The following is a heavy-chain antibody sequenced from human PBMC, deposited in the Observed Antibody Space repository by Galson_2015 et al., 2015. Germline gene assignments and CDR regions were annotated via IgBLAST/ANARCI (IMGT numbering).Heavy chain of an antibody. CDR2: ISSSSSYI. V-gene: IGHV3-21*01. D-gene: IGHD5-24*01. CDR3: ARERMGQPLQAYYYYGMDV. J-gene: IGHJ6*02. Sequence: SLRLSCAASGFTFSSYSMNWVRQAPGKGLEWVSSISSSSSYIYYADSVKGRFTISRDNAKNSLYQQMNSLRAEDTAVYYCARERMGQPLQAYYYYGMDVWGQGTTVTVSS. CDR1: GFTFSSYS.